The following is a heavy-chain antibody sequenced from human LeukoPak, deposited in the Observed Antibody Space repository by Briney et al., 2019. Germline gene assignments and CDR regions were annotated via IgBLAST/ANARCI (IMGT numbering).Heavy chain of an antibody. D-gene: IGHD2-8*01. CDR1: GYSINSGYY. J-gene: IGHJ4*02. V-gene: IGHV4-38-2*02. Sequence: SETLSLTCTVSGYSINSGYYWGWIRQPPGKGLEWIGTIYHSGTTYYNPSLKSRVTTSVDTSKNQFSLKLSSVTAADTAVYYCARDVDLLMEFDYWGQGILVTVSS. CDR3: ARDVDLLMEFDY. CDR2: IYHSGTT.